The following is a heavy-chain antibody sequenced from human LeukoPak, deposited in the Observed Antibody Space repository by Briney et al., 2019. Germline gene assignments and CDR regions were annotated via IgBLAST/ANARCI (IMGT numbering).Heavy chain of an antibody. J-gene: IGHJ4*02. Sequence: PGGSLRLSCAASGFTFSSYAMHWVRQAPGKGLEWVAVISYDGSNKYYADSVKGRLTISRDNSKNTLYLQMNSLRAEDTAVYYCAREGSSGYYPYWGQGILVTVSS. CDR2: ISYDGSNK. CDR3: AREGSSGYYPY. V-gene: IGHV3-30*04. D-gene: IGHD3-22*01. CDR1: GFTFSSYA.